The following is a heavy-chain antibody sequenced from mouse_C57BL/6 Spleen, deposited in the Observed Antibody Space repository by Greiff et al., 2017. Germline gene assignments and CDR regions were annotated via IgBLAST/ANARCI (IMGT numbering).Heavy chain of an antibody. V-gene: IGHV3-6*01. CDR1: GYSITSGYY. J-gene: IGHJ3*01. D-gene: IGHD2-2*01. CDR2: ISYDGSN. CDR3: ARAGYGYDSTWFAY. Sequence: VQLKESGPGLVKPSQSLSLTCPVTGYSITSGYYWNWIRQFPGNKLEWMGYISYDGSNNYNPSLKNRISITRDTSKNQFFLKLNSVTTEDTATYYCARAGYGYDSTWFAYWGQGTLVTVSA.